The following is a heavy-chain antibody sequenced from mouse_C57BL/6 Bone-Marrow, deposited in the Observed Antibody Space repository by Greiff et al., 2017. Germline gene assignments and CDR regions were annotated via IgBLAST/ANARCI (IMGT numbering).Heavy chain of an antibody. J-gene: IGHJ2*01. CDR1: GYSFTDYN. CDR3: ARDYYGSSYSYFDY. CDR2: INPNYGTT. Sequence: EVKLVESGPELVKPGASVKISCKASGYSFTDYNMNWVKQSNGKSLEWIGVINPNYGTTSYNQKFKGKATLTVDQSSSTAYMQLNSLTSEDSAVYYCARDYYGSSYSYFDYWGQGTTLTVSS. V-gene: IGHV1-39*01. D-gene: IGHD1-1*01.